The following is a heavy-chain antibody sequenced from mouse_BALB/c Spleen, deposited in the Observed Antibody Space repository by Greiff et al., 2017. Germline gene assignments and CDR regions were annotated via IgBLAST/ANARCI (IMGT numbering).Heavy chain of an antibody. J-gene: IGHJ4*01. Sequence: VQLQESGPSLVQPSQSLSITCTVSGFSLTSYGVHWVRQSPGKGLEWLGVIWRGGSTDYNAAFMSRLSITKDNSKSQVFFKMNSLQADDTAIYYCAKESGNYEDYYAMDYWGQGTSVTVSS. D-gene: IGHD2-1*01. V-gene: IGHV2-5-1*01. CDR2: IWRGGST. CDR1: GFSLTSYG. CDR3: AKESGNYEDYYAMDY.